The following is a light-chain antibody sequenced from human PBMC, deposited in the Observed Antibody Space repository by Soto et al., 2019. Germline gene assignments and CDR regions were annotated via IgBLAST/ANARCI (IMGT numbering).Light chain of an antibody. CDR3: RQYGGTPYS. V-gene: IGKV3-20*01. Sequence: EIVLTQSPGTLSLSPGERATLSCRASQSVRSNYLAWYQQKPGQAPRLLIYGASSTATGIPDRFSGTGSGTDFTLTISRLQPEEYSVYYCRQYGGTPYSFGQGTKLEIK. CDR1: QSVRSNY. CDR2: GAS. J-gene: IGKJ2*01.